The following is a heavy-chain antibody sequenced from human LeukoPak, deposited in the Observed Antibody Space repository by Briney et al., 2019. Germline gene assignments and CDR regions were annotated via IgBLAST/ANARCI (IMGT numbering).Heavy chain of an antibody. CDR3: ARVMGGGYSGYEIDY. D-gene: IGHD5-12*01. Sequence: SETLSLTCTVSGGSISSYYWSWIRQPPGKGLEWIGYIYYSGSTNYNPSLKSRVTISVDTSKNQFSLKLSSVTAADTAVYYCARVMGGGYSGYEIDYWGQGTLVTVSS. V-gene: IGHV4-59*12. CDR2: IYYSGST. J-gene: IGHJ4*02. CDR1: GGSISSYY.